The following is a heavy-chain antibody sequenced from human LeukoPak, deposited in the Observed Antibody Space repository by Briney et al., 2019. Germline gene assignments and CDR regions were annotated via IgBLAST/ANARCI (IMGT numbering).Heavy chain of an antibody. V-gene: IGHV1-8*03. CDR3: ARVRHTIFGVVTHPMDV. Sequence: GASVKVSCKASGYTFTSYDINWVRQATGQGLEWMGWMNPNSGNTGYAQKFQGRVTITRNTSISTAYMELSSLRSEDTAVYYCARVRHTIFGVVTHPMDVWGKGTTVTVSS. J-gene: IGHJ6*03. CDR1: GYTFTSYD. D-gene: IGHD3-3*01. CDR2: MNPNSGNT.